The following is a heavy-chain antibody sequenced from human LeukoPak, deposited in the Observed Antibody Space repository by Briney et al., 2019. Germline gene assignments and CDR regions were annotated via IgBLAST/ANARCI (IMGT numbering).Heavy chain of an antibody. D-gene: IGHD2-15*01. J-gene: IGHJ4*02. CDR3: ARRRLGYCSGGSCYGIDY. Sequence: ASVKVSCKASGYTFTSYGISWVRQAPGQGLEWMGWISAYNGNTNYAQKLQGRVTMTTDTSTSTAYMELRRLRSDDTAVYYCARRRLGYCSGGSCYGIDYWGQGTLVTVSS. V-gene: IGHV1-18*01. CDR2: ISAYNGNT. CDR1: GYTFTSYG.